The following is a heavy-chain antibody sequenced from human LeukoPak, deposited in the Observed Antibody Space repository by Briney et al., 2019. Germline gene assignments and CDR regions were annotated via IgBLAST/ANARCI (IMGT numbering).Heavy chain of an antibody. CDR1: GYTLTELS. J-gene: IGHJ4*02. V-gene: IGHV1-24*01. Sequence: ASVKVSCKVSGYTLTELSMRWVRQAPGKGLEWMGGFDPEDGETIYAQKFQGRVTMTEDTSTDTAYMELSSLRSEDTAVYYCATAQGDYGGDTPGGYFDYWGQGTLVTVSS. D-gene: IGHD4-23*01. CDR3: ATAQGDYGGDTPGGYFDY. CDR2: FDPEDGET.